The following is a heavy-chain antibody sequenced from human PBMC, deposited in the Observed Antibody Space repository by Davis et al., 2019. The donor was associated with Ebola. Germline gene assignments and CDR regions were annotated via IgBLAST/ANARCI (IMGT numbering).Heavy chain of an antibody. CDR1: GFTFSNAW. CDR3: AKGAGEYQLLNWFDP. V-gene: IGHV3-15*07. D-gene: IGHD2-2*01. CDR2: IKSKADGGTT. Sequence: GESLKISCAASGFTFSNAWMNWVRQAPGKGLEWVGRIKSKADGGTTDYAAPVKGRFTISRDDSKNTLYLQMNSLRAEDTAVYYCAKGAGEYQLLNWFDPWGQGTLVTVSS. J-gene: IGHJ5*02.